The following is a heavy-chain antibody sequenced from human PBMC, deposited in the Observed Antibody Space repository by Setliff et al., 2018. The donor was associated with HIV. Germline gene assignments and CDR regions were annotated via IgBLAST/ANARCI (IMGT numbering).Heavy chain of an antibody. CDR2: ISYSGNSLYNSEKT. V-gene: IGHV4-39*01. D-gene: IGHD1-1*01. CDR3: ARHWYSSPVTT. CDR1: GVPIGTTGYY. Sequence: SETLSLTCLVSGVPIGTTGYYWGWIRQPPGKTLEWIGSISYSGNSLYNSEKTYYNPSLKSRTTISVDTSKNHVSLTLTSVTVADTAVYFCARHWYSSPVTTWGQGTLVTVSS. J-gene: IGHJ5*02.